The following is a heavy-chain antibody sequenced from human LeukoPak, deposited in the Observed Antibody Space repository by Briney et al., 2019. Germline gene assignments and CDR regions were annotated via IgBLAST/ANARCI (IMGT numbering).Heavy chain of an antibody. V-gene: IGHV3-33*05. CDR1: GFIFDTHD. J-gene: IGHJ4*02. D-gene: IGHD2-15*01. CDR3: AKSGLNRFDY. CDR2: ISYDGSNK. Sequence: GGSLRLSCGASGFIFDTHDMHWVRQAPGKGLEWVAVISYDGSNKYYADSVKGRFTISRDNSKNTLYLQMNSLRAEDTAVYYCAKSGLNRFDYWGQGTLVTVSS.